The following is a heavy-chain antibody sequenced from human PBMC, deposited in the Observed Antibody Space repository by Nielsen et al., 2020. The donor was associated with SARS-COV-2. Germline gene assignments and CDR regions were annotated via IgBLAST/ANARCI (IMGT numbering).Heavy chain of an antibody. CDR2: INPIDGST. Sequence: WVRQAPGQGLEWVGVINPIDGSTKYAPKFQDRVTMTADTPTTTVYMELSSLRSEDTAVYYCARDRPTDYYDSSGYYFDYWGQGTLVTVSS. D-gene: IGHD3-22*01. V-gene: IGHV1-46*01. CDR3: ARDRPTDYYDSSGYYFDY. J-gene: IGHJ4*02.